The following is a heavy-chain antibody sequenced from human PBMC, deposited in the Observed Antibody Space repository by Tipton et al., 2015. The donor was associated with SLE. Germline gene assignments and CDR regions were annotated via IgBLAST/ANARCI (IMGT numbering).Heavy chain of an antibody. D-gene: IGHD1-14*01. Sequence: TLRLSCTVSGGSISSYYWSWIRQPPGKGLEWIGYIYYSGSTNYNPSLKSRVTISVDTSKNQFSLKLSSVTAADTAVYYCARDNPRGDAFDIWGQGTMVTVSS. V-gene: IGHV4-59*01. J-gene: IGHJ3*02. CDR3: ARDNPRGDAFDI. CDR1: GGSISSYY. CDR2: IYYSGST.